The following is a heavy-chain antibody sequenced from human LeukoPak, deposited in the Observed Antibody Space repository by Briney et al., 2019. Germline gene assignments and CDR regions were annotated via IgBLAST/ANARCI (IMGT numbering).Heavy chain of an antibody. CDR3: ARGFCSSSSSHYYYHMAG. CDR1: GYTFTSYG. D-gene: IGHD2-2*01. V-gene: IGHV1-18*01. CDR2: VNSYNGDT. Sequence: GASVKVSCKASGYTFTSYGVSWVRQAPGQGLEWMGWVNSYNGDTNYAQKLRGRVTMTTDTSTSTAYMELRSLRSDDTAVYYCARGFCSSSSSHYYYHMAGWGKGTTVTVSS. J-gene: IGHJ6*03.